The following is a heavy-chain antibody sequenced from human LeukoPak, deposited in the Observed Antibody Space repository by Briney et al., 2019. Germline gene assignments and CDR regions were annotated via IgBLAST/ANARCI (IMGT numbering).Heavy chain of an antibody. CDR2: IYYSGST. CDR3: AGRGPAAHQTHTFDY. D-gene: IGHD2-2*01. Sequence: SETLSLTCTVSGGSISNSIYYWGWIRQPPGEGLEWIGSIYYSGSTYYNPSLKSRVTISVDTSKNQFSLKLSSVTAADTAVYYCAGRGPAAHQTHTFDYWGQGTLVTVSS. J-gene: IGHJ4*02. V-gene: IGHV4-39*01. CDR1: GGSISNSIYY.